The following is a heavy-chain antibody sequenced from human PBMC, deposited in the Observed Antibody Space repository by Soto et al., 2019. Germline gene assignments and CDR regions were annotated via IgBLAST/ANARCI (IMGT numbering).Heavy chain of an antibody. CDR3: ARPYRSGWYGGAFHM. J-gene: IGHJ3*02. CDR2: IYHSGNT. CDR1: GDSIDPYY. D-gene: IGHD6-19*01. Sequence: SDPLSLTCTVSGDSIDPYYWNWVRQPPGKGLEWIGYIYHSGNTKYNPSLKSRVTISVDTSKNQFSLKLSSVTAADTAVYYCARPYRSGWYGGAFHMWGQGTKVT. V-gene: IGHV4-59*08.